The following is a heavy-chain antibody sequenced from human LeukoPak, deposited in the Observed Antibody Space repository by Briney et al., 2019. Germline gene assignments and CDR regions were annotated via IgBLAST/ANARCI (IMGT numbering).Heavy chain of an antibody. CDR1: GFTFSSYS. CDR2: ISSSSSYI. Sequence: GGSLRLSCAASGFTFSSYSMNWVRQAPGKGLEWVSSISSSSSYIYYADSLKGRFTISRDNAKNSLYLQMSSLRAEDRAVYYCARDAAVAGTSDYWGQGTLVTVSS. V-gene: IGHV3-21*01. D-gene: IGHD6-19*01. CDR3: ARDAAVAGTSDY. J-gene: IGHJ4*02.